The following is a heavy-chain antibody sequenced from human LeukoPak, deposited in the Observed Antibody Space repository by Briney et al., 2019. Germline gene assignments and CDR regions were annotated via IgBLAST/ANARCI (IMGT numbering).Heavy chain of an antibody. CDR1: GGTFISYA. Sequence: SVKVSCKASGGTFISYAISWVRQAPGQGLEWMGGIIPIFGTANYAQKFQGRVTITADESTSTAYVELSSLRSEDTAVYYCARERHDYGDHVGAFDIWGQGTMVTVSS. J-gene: IGHJ3*02. D-gene: IGHD4-17*01. V-gene: IGHV1-69*13. CDR2: IIPIFGTA. CDR3: ARERHDYGDHVGAFDI.